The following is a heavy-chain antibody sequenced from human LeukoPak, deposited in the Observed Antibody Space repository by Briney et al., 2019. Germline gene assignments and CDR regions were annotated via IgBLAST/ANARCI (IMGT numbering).Heavy chain of an antibody. CDR1: GFTFSSYA. CDR3: AKDKDYYDSSGFFGY. J-gene: IGHJ4*02. D-gene: IGHD3-22*01. V-gene: IGHV3-23*01. Sequence: GGSLRLSCAASGFTFSSYAMSWVRQAPGKGLEWVSAISGSGGSTYYADSVKGRFAISRDNFKNTLYLQMNSLRAEDTAVYYCAKDKDYYDSSGFFGYWGQGTLVTVSS. CDR2: ISGSGGST.